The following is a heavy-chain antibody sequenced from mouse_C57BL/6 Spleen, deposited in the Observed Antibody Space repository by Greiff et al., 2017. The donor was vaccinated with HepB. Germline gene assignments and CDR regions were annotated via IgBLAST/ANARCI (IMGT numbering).Heavy chain of an antibody. Sequence: DVKLVESGGGLVKPGGSLKLSCAASGFTFSSYAMSWVRQTPEKRLEWVATISDGGSYTYYPDNVKGRFTISRDNAKNNLYLQMSHLKSEDTAMYYCARDRVDYYGSSYGGYFDVWGTGTTVTVSS. CDR2: ISDGGSYT. V-gene: IGHV5-4*01. CDR3: ARDRVDYYGSSYGGYFDV. D-gene: IGHD1-1*01. J-gene: IGHJ1*03. CDR1: GFTFSSYA.